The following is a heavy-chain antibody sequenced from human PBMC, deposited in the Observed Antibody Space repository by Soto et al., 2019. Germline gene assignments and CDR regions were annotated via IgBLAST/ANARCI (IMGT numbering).Heavy chain of an antibody. Sequence: SLRLSCAASGFTVSSYALHWVRQAPGKGLEWVAVISYDGSNKYYADSVKGRFTISRDNSKNTLYPQMNSLRAEDTAVYYCARVRDSSWYEFDPWGQGTLVTVSS. CDR3: ARVRDSSWYEFDP. V-gene: IGHV3-30-3*01. CDR2: ISYDGSNK. CDR1: GFTVSSYA. J-gene: IGHJ5*02. D-gene: IGHD6-13*01.